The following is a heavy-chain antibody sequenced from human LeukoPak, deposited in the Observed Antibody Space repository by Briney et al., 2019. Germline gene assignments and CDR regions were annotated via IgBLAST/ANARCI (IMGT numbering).Heavy chain of an antibody. CDR3: ASIWRGYCTNGVCPPGVY. J-gene: IGHJ4*02. D-gene: IGHD2-8*01. Sequence: SVKVSCKASGGTFSSYAISWVRQAPGQGLEWMGRIIPILGIANYAQEFQGRVTITADKSTSTAYMELSSLRSEDTAVYYCASIWRGYCTNGVCPPGVYWGQGTLVTVSS. CDR1: GGTFSSYA. CDR2: IIPILGIA. V-gene: IGHV1-69*04.